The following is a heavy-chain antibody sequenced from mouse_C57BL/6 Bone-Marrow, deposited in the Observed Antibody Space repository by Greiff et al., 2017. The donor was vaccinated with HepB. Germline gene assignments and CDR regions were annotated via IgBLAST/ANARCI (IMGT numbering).Heavy chain of an antibody. CDR2: ISNGGGST. CDR1: GFTFSDYY. V-gene: IGHV5-12*01. Sequence: EVNVVESGGGLVQPGGSLKLSCAASGFTFSDYYMYWVRQTPEKRLEWVAYISNGGGSTYYPDTVKGRFTISRDNAKNTLYLQMSRLKSEDTAMYYCARQNWEGAWFAYWGQGTLVTVSA. CDR3: ARQNWEGAWFAY. J-gene: IGHJ3*01. D-gene: IGHD4-1*01.